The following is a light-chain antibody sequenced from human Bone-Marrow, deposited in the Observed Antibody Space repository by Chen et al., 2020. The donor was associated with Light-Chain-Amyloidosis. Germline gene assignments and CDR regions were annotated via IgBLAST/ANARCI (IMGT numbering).Light chain of an antibody. Sequence: SYVLTQPSSVSVAPGQTAPIACGGNNIGSTSVHWYQQTPGQAPLLVVYDDRGRHSGIPERLSGSNSGDTATLTISRVEAGDEGDYYCQVWDRSSDRPVFGGGTKLTVL. CDR1: NIGSTS. V-gene: IGLV3-21*02. J-gene: IGLJ3*02. CDR3: QVWDRSSDRPV. CDR2: DDR.